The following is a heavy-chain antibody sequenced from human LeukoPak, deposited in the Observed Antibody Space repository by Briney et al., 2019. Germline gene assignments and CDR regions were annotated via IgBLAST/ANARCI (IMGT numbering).Heavy chain of an antibody. J-gene: IGHJ4*02. V-gene: IGHV4-59*02. CDR3: ARGTRYYYDSSGYFRFDY. D-gene: IGHD3-22*01. CDR2: IYYSGST. CDR1: TVSVTSYY. Sequence: SETLSLTCTVSTVSVTSYYWTWIRQPPGKGLEWIGYIYYSGSTNYNPSLKSRVTISVDTSKNQFSLKLSSVTAADTAVYYCARGTRYYYDSSGYFRFDYWGQGTLVTVSS.